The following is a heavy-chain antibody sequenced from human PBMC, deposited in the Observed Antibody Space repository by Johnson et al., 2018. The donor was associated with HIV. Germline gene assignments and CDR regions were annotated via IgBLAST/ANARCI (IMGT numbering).Heavy chain of an antibody. CDR1: GFTFSSYA. V-gene: IGHV3-30-3*01. J-gene: IGHJ3*02. CDR2: ISYDGSNK. Sequence: QVQLVESGGGVVQPGRSLRLSCAASGFTFSSYAMHWVRQAPGKGLEWVAVISYDGSNKYYADSVKGRFTISRDNSKNMLYLQMNSLRAEDTAVYYCARDGGDSYGDAFDIWCQVSMVTVSS. CDR3: ARDGGDSYGDAFDI. D-gene: IGHD5-18*01.